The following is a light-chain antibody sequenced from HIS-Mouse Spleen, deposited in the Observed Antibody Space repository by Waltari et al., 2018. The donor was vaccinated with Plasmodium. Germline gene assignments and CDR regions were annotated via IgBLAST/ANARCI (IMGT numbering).Light chain of an antibody. CDR3: MQALQTPRYT. J-gene: IGKJ2*01. CDR1: QSLLHSNGYNY. Sequence: DIVMTQSPLSLPATPGEPASIPCRSSQSLLHSNGYNYLDWYLQKPGQSPQLLIYLGSNRASGVPDRFSGSGSGTDFTLKISRVEAEDVGVYYCMQALQTPRYTFGQGTKLEIK. CDR2: LGS. V-gene: IGKV2-28*01.